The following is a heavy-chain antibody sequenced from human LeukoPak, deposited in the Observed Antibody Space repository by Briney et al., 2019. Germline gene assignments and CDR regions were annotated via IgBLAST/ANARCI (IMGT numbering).Heavy chain of an antibody. Sequence: KPGGSLRLSCAASGFAFNHAWMSWVRQAPGKGLEWLGRIKSKTNGGTTDYAAPVKGRSTISRDDSKNTLYLQIDSLKTEDTAVYYCTWVGARYYFDYWGQGTLVTVSS. V-gene: IGHV3-15*01. CDR2: IKSKTNGGTT. J-gene: IGHJ4*02. CDR1: GFAFNHAW. CDR3: TWVGARYYFDY. D-gene: IGHD1-26*01.